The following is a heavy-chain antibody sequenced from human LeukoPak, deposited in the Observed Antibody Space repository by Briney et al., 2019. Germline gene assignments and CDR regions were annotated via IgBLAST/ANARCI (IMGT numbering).Heavy chain of an antibody. Sequence: SETLSLTCTVSGGSVRSINYYWGWIRQPPGKGLEWIGSIYYSGRTYYNPSLKSRVTISVDTSKNQFSLKLSSVIAADTAVYYCARLADYGGNSGAFDTWGQGTMVTVSS. CDR2: IYYSGRT. J-gene: IGHJ3*02. D-gene: IGHD4-23*01. CDR1: GGSVRSINYY. CDR3: ARLADYGGNSGAFDT. V-gene: IGHV4-39*01.